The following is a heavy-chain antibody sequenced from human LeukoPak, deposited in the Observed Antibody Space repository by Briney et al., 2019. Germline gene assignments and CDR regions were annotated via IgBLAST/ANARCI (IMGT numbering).Heavy chain of an antibody. Sequence: ASVKVSCKASGYTFTRYDINWVRQATGQGLEWMGWMNPKSGNTGHAQKFQGRATITRDTSISTVYMELSSLRSEDTAVYFCARVDGSADYRGQGTLVTVSS. D-gene: IGHD3-22*01. V-gene: IGHV1-8*03. CDR1: GYTFTRYD. CDR2: MNPKSGNT. CDR3: ARVDGSADY. J-gene: IGHJ4*02.